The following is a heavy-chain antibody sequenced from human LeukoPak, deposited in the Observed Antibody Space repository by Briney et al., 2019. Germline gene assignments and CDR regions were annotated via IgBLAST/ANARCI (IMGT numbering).Heavy chain of an antibody. D-gene: IGHD6-13*01. V-gene: IGHV1-2*02. CDR1: GYTFTGYY. Sequence: ASVKVSCKASGYTFTGYYMHWVRQAPGQGLEWMGWTNTNSGGTNYAQKFQGRVTMTSDTSISTAYMELSRLRSDDTAVFYCARGFSSWYLSPYYFEYWGQGTLVTVSS. J-gene: IGHJ4*02. CDR3: ARGFSSWYLSPYYFEY. CDR2: TNTNSGGT.